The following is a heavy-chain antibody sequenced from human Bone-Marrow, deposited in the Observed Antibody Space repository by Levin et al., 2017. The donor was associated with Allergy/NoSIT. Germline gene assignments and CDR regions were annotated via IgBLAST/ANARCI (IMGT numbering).Heavy chain of an antibody. V-gene: IGHV1-18*01. D-gene: IGHD1-26*01. CDR1: GYSFTSYG. CDR3: ARAKTASYLVDY. CDR2: IAPHDGRT. J-gene: IGHJ4*02. Sequence: ASVKVSCVASGYSFTSYGIIWLRQAPGQGLEWLGWIAPHDGRTNVVKSFQGRIPLTADKSTTTVYMEMRSLRSDDTAVYYCARAKTASYLVDYWGQGTLVTVSS.